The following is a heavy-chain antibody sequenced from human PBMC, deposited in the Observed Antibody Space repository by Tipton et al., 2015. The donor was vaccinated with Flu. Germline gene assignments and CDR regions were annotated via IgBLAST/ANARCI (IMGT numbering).Heavy chain of an antibody. J-gene: IGHJ4*02. V-gene: IGHV1-69*06. CDR1: GGAFTSYA. CDR2: IIPVFGTA. D-gene: IGHD5-12*01. CDR3: AQGVYRGFPPYVPPDF. Sequence: QVQLVQSGPEVKEPGSSVKVSCKASGGAFTSYAVSWVRQAPGQGLQWLGGIIPVFGTANYAQEYQGRATITADKSTGTAYMELGSLRSEDTAVYFCAQGVYRGFPPYVPPDFWGQGTLLTVSS.